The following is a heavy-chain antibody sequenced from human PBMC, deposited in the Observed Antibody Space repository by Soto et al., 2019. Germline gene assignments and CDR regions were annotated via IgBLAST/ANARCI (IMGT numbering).Heavy chain of an antibody. V-gene: IGHV3-30*04. D-gene: IGHD6-6*01. J-gene: IGHJ6*02. CDR3: ARERCSNSPHCYYGMDV. Sequence: QVQLVESGGGVVQPGRSLRLSCAASGFIFSSYDMQWVRQAPGKGLEWVAVISYDGSNKYYADSVKGRFTISRDNSKNTLYLQMHSLRAADTAVYYCARERCSNSPHCYYGMDVWGQGTTVTVSS. CDR2: ISYDGSNK. CDR1: GFIFSSYD.